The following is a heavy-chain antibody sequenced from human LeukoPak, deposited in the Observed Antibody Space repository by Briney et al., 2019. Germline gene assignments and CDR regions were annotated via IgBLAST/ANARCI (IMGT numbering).Heavy chain of an antibody. J-gene: IGHJ4*02. V-gene: IGHV1-18*01. Sequence: ASVKVSCKASGYTFTSYGISWVRQAPGQGLEWMGWISAYNGNTNYAQKLQGRVTMTEDTSTDTAYMELSSLRSEDTAVYYCATGTGLVVVPYYFDYWGQGTLVTVSS. CDR1: GYTFTSYG. CDR3: ATGTGLVVVPYYFDY. CDR2: ISAYNGNT. D-gene: IGHD3-22*01.